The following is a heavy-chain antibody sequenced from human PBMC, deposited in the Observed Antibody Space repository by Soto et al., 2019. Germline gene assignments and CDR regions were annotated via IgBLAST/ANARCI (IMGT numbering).Heavy chain of an antibody. CDR2: IDPSDSYT. CDR1: GYSFTSYW. Sequence: GESLKISCKGSGYSFTSYWISWVRQMPGKGLEWMGRIDPSDSYTNYSPSFQGHVTISADKSISTAYLQWSSLKASDTAMHYCARDMAAAATPYYYYGMDVWGQGTTVTVSS. D-gene: IGHD6-13*01. CDR3: ARDMAAAATPYYYYGMDV. V-gene: IGHV5-10-1*01. J-gene: IGHJ6*02.